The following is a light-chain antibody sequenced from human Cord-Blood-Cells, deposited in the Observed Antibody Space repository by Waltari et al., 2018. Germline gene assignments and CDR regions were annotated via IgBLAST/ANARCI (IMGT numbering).Light chain of an antibody. V-gene: IGLV3-10*01. J-gene: IGLJ2*01. CDR2: EDS. Sequence: VSPGQTARITCSGDALPKKYAYWYQQKSGQAPVLVIYEDSKRPSGIPERFSGSSSGTMATLTISGAQVEYEADYYCYSTDSSGNHRVFGGGTKLTVL. CDR1: ALPKKY. CDR3: YSTDSSGNHRV.